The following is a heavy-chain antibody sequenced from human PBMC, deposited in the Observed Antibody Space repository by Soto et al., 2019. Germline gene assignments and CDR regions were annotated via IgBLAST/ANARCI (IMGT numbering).Heavy chain of an antibody. D-gene: IGHD6-19*01. V-gene: IGHV3-7*03. CDR2: IKQDGSEI. J-gene: IGHJ4*02. Sequence: GGSLRLSCVVSEFPFSDYWMTWVRQAPGKGLEWVANIKQDGSEIYYVDSVKGRFTISRDNAKNSLFLQMNSLRAEDTAVYYCARGWASLDYWGQGTLVTVSS. CDR1: EFPFSDYW. CDR3: ARGWASLDY.